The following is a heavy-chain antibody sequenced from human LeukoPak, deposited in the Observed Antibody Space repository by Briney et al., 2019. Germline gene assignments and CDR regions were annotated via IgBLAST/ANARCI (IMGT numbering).Heavy chain of an antibody. D-gene: IGHD1-26*01. CDR1: GYSISSGYY. Sequence: SETLSLTCTVSGYSISSGYYWGWIRQPPGKGLEWMGSIYHSGSTYYNPSLKSRVTISVDTSKNQFSLKLSSVTAADTAVYYCARDKTSPMGPNWFDPWGQGTLVTVSS. J-gene: IGHJ5*02. CDR2: IYHSGST. V-gene: IGHV4-38-2*02. CDR3: ARDKTSPMGPNWFDP.